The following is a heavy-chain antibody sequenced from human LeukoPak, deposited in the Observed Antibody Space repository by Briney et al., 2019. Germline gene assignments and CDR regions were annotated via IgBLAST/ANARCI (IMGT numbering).Heavy chain of an antibody. V-gene: IGHV3-30*04. CDR1: GFTFSSYA. D-gene: IGHD2-21*02. Sequence: GGSLRVSCAASGFTFSSYAMHWVRQAPGKGLEWVAVISYDGSNKYYADSVKGRFTISRDNSKNTLYLQMNSLRAEDTAVYYCAKDTCGGDCYYFDYWGQGTLVTVSS. J-gene: IGHJ4*02. CDR3: AKDTCGGDCYYFDY. CDR2: ISYDGSNK.